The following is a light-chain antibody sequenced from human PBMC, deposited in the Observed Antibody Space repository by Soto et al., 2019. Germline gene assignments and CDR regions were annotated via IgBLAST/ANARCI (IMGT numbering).Light chain of an antibody. J-gene: IGLJ1*01. CDR2: DVS. CDR1: SREVGGYNY. Sequence: QSALTQPASVSGSPGQAITISRTGTSREVGGYNYVSWYQQHPGKASKLMIYDVSNRPSGVSNRFSGSKSGNTASLTISGLQAEDEADYYCSSYTSSSTYYVFGTGTKVTVL. CDR3: SSYTSSSTYYV. V-gene: IGLV2-14*01.